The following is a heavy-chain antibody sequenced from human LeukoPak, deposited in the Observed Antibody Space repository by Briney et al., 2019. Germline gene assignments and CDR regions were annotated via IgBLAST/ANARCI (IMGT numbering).Heavy chain of an antibody. J-gene: IGHJ4*02. Sequence: SVKVSCKASGGTFSSYAISWVRQAPGQGLEWMGGIIPIFGTANYAQKFQGRVTITADKSTSTAYMELSSLRSEDTAVYYCARAPPIVVVITFDYWGQGTLVTVSS. CDR3: ARAPPIVVVITFDY. D-gene: IGHD3-22*01. V-gene: IGHV1-69*06. CDR1: GGTFSSYA. CDR2: IIPIFGTA.